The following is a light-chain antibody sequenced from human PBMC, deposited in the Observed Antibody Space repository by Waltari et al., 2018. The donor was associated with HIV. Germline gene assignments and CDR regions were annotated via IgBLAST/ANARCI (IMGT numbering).Light chain of an antibody. CDR3: ATWDDRLNGYV. V-gene: IGLV1-44*01. CDR2: SNN. J-gene: IGLJ1*01. CDR1: SSNIGSNT. Sequence: QSVLTQPPSASGTPGQRVPISCSGSSSNIGSNTGNWYQQLPGTAPKLLIYSNNQRPSGVPDRFSGSKSGTSASLAISGLQSEDEADYYCATWDDRLNGYVFATGTKVTVL.